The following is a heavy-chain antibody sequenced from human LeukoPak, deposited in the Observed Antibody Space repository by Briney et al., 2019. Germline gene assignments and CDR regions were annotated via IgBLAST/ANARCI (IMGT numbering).Heavy chain of an antibody. CDR1: GFTFSSYW. V-gene: IGHV3-7*01. CDR2: IKQDGSEK. Sequence: QPGGSLRLSCAASGFTFSSYWMSWVRQAPGKGLEWVANIKQDGSEKYYVDSVKGRFTISRDNAKNSLYLQMNSLRAEDTAVYYCARGYSPIVFFSLDYWGQGTLVTVSS. J-gene: IGHJ4*02. CDR3: ARGYSPIVFFSLDY. D-gene: IGHD1-26*01.